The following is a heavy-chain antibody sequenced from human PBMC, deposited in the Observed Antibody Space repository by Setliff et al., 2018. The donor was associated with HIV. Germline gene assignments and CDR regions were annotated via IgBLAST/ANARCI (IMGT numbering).Heavy chain of an antibody. D-gene: IGHD3-10*01. CDR1: GGTFSSYA. J-gene: IGHJ4*02. Sequence: SVKVSCKASGGTFSSYAISWVRQAPGQGLEWMGGIIPILGIANYAQKFQGRVTITADKSTSTAYMELSSLRSEDTAVYYCARAGRRGYFDYWGQGTLVTVSS. CDR2: IIPILGIA. CDR3: ARAGRRGYFDY. V-gene: IGHV1-69*10.